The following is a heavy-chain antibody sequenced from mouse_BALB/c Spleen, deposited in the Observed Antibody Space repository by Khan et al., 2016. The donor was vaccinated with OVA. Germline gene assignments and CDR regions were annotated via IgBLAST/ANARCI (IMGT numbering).Heavy chain of an antibody. D-gene: IGHD2-1*01. V-gene: IGHV5-9-3*01. J-gene: IGHJ3*01. CDR3: ARSPYGNFAY. CDR2: ISSDGDYT. CDR1: GFTFSTYA. Sequence: GQLVESGGGLVKPGGSLKLSCAASGFTFSTYALSWVRQTPEKRLEWVATISSDGDYTYFPDNVTGRFTISRDNAKNTLCLQMTSMWTEYTAMDYCARSPYGNFAYWGQGTLVTVSA.